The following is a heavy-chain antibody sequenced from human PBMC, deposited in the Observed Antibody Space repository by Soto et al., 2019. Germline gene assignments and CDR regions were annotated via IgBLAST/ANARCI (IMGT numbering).Heavy chain of an antibody. J-gene: IGHJ6*02. CDR2: IKSKTDGGTT. CDR3: TTSPYQVRGVIGFYYHGMDV. Sequence: EVQLVESGGGLVKPGGSLRLSCAASGFIFSNAWMSWVRQVPGKGLEWVGRIKSKTDGGTTDYAAPVKGRFSISRDDSKNTLYLQMNSLKTEDTAVYYCTTSPYQVRGVIGFYYHGMDVWGQGTTVTVSS. D-gene: IGHD3-10*01. CDR1: GFIFSNAW. V-gene: IGHV3-15*01.